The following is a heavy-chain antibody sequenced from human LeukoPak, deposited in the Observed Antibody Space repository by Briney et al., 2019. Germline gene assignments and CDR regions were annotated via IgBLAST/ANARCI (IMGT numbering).Heavy chain of an antibody. CDR1: GFTFSSYA. CDR3: AYHSSTWHYFDY. J-gene: IGHJ4*02. D-gene: IGHD6-13*01. Sequence: GGSLRLSCAASGFTFSSYAMHWVRQAPGKGLEWVSAISVSGGGTYFADSVKGRFTISRDNSKNTLYLQMNSLRAEDTAIYYCAYHSSTWHYFDYWGQGTLVTVSS. V-gene: IGHV3-23*01. CDR2: ISVSGGGT.